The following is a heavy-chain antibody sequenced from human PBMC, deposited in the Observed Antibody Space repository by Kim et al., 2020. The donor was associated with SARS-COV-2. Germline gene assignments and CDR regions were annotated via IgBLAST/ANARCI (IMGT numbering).Heavy chain of an antibody. V-gene: IGHV4-59*08. CDR3: ARHGQGYYYGLDV. CDR1: GGSISNYY. Sequence: SETLSLTCNVSGGSISNYYWSWIRQSPGRGLEWIGYIYYSGSTNYNPSLKSRLTISVDTSNNQFSLTMSSLTAADTAVYYCARHGQGYYYGLDVWGQGTTVTVSS. J-gene: IGHJ6*02. CDR2: IYYSGST.